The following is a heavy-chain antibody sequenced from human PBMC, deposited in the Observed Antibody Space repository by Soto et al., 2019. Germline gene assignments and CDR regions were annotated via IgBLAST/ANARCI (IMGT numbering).Heavy chain of an antibody. V-gene: IGHV4-39*07. D-gene: IGHD3-16*02. CDR3: ASLYVWGSYRQSPDFDY. J-gene: IGHJ4*02. Sequence: PSETLSLTCTVSGGSISSSSYYWGWVRQPPGKGLEWIGSIYYSGSTYYNPSLKSRVTISVDTSKNQFSLKLSSVTAADTAVYYCASLYVWGSYRQSPDFDYWGQGTLVTVSS. CDR1: GGSISSSSYY. CDR2: IYYSGST.